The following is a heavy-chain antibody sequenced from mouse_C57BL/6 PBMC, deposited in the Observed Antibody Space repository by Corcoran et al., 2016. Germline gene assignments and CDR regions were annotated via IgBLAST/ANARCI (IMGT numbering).Heavy chain of an antibody. CDR3: ARYYATVGTMDY. CDR2: INTYSGVP. D-gene: IGHD1-1*01. J-gene: IGHJ4*01. Sequence: QIQLVQSGPELKKPGETVKISCKASGYTFTTYGMSWVKQAPGKGLKWMGWINTYSGVPTYADDFKGRFAFSLETSASTAYLQINNLKNEDTATYFCARYYATVGTMDYWGQGTSVTVSS. V-gene: IGHV9-3*01. CDR1: GYTFTTYG.